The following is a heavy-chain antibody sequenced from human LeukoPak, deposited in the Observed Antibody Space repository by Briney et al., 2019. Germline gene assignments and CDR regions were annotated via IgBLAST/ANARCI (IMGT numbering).Heavy chain of an antibody. D-gene: IGHD3-22*01. V-gene: IGHV3-66*01. CDR2: IYSGGST. Sequence: GGSLRLSCAASGFTVSSNYMSWVRQAPGKGLEWVSVIYSGGSTYYADSVKGRFTISRDNSKNTLYLQMNSLRAEDTAVYYCAKGSDSSGYYGPFDYWGQGTLVTVSS. CDR3: AKGSDSSGYYGPFDY. J-gene: IGHJ4*02. CDR1: GFTVSSNY.